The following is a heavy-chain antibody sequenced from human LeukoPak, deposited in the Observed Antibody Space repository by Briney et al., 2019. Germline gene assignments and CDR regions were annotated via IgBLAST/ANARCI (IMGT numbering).Heavy chain of an antibody. CDR3: ALRRFDYDSSGYCSDY. V-gene: IGHV1-46*01. Sequence: ASVKVSCKASGYTFTSYYMHWVRQAPGQGLEWMGIINPSGGSTSYAQKFQGRVTMTRDTSTSTVYMELSSLRSEDTAVYYCALRRFDYDSSGYCSDYWGQGTLVTVSS. CDR2: INPSGGST. CDR1: GYTFTSYY. D-gene: IGHD3-22*01. J-gene: IGHJ4*02.